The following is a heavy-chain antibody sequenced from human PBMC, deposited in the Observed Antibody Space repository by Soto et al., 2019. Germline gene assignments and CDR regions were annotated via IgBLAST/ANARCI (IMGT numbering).Heavy chain of an antibody. V-gene: IGHV3-11*01. D-gene: IGHD3-10*01. CDR3: ARDLEGSGSHWLGYNYYAMDV. CDR2: ISSEGTTT. Sequence: PGGSLRLSCAASGFTISDYYMTWIRQAPGKGLEWVSYISSEGTTTYYADSVRDRFSISLDNAKNSVYLQMNSLRADDSGAYYCARDLEGSGSHWLGYNYYAMDVWGQGTTVTVSS. J-gene: IGHJ6*02. CDR1: GFTISDYY.